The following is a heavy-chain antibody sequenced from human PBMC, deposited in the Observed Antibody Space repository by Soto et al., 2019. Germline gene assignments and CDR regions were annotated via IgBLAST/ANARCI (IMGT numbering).Heavy chain of an antibody. CDR1: GFTFSSYS. D-gene: IGHD1-1*01. J-gene: IGHJ4*02. V-gene: IGHV3-48*02. CDR3: XXXXNVNWNPRRDFDY. Sequence: EVQLVESGGGLVQPGGSLRLSCAASGFTFSSYSMNWVRQAPGKGLEWVSYISSSSSTIYYADSVKGRFTISRDNAKNSLYLQMNSLRDEDTAVYXXXXXXNVNWNPRRDFDYWGQGTLVTVSS. CDR2: ISSSSSTI.